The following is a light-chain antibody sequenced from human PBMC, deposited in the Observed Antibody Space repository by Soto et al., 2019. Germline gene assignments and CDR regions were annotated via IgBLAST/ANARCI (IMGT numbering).Light chain of an antibody. Sequence: EIVLTQSPGTLSLSPGERATLSCRASQSVSSSYLAWFQQKSGQAPRLLIYVVSSRATGIPDRFSGSGSGTDFTLTISRLEPEDFAVYYCQQYGSYPVTFGRGTKVEIK. J-gene: IGKJ1*01. CDR2: VVS. CDR1: QSVSSSY. CDR3: QQYGSYPVT. V-gene: IGKV3-20*01.